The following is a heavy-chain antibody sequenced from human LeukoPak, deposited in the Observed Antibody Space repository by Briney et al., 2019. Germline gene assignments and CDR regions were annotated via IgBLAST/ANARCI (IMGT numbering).Heavy chain of an antibody. D-gene: IGHD6-13*01. CDR3: AKDLVDSSSWYGIACFDY. Sequence: TGGSLRLSCAASGFTFSSYSMNWVRQAPGKGLEWVSAISGSGGSTYYADSVKGRFTISRDNSKNTLYLQMNSLRAEDTAVYYCAKDLVDSSSWYGIACFDYWGQGTLVTVSS. CDR2: ISGSGGST. CDR1: GFTFSSYS. V-gene: IGHV3-23*01. J-gene: IGHJ4*02.